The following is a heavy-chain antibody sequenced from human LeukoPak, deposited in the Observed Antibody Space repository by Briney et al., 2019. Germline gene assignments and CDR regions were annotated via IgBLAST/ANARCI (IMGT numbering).Heavy chain of an antibody. J-gene: IGHJ4*02. D-gene: IGHD4-17*01. CDR1: GDSISRGSFS. V-gene: IGHV4-30-2*01. CDR2: IYPRGST. Sequence: PSQTLSLTCTVSGDSISRGSFSWTWIRQAPGKGLEWIGYIYPRGSTYYNPSLKSRVTLSIDKSSNQFSLDLASMTAADTAVYYCARNGYYSADYWGQGTLVTVST. CDR3: ARNGYYSADY.